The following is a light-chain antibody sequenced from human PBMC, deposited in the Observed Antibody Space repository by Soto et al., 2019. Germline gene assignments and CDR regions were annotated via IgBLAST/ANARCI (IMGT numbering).Light chain of an antibody. CDR3: QQRSIPIT. V-gene: IGKV3-11*01. CDR2: DAS. CDR1: QSVGSY. J-gene: IGKJ5*01. Sequence: EIVLTQSPATLCLSPGERATLSCRASQSVGSYLAWYQQRPGQAPRLLLYDASNRATGIPARFSGSGSGTDFALTISSLEPEDFAIYYCQQRSIPITFGQGTRLENK.